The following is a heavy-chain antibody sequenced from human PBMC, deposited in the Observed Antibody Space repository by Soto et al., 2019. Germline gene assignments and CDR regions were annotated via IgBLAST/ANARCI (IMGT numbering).Heavy chain of an antibody. CDR2: INAGDGNT. CDR1: GYTFTNYG. Sequence: QVQLVQSGAEVKRPGASVKVFCKASGYTFTNYGVHWVRQAPGQRLEWMGWINAGDGNTKYSRNFKGRVTITRDTSASTAYMELSSLRSEDTAVYYCVRDGAVAGNINFDFWGQGTLVTVSS. D-gene: IGHD6-19*01. J-gene: IGHJ4*02. V-gene: IGHV1-3*01. CDR3: VRDGAVAGNINFDF.